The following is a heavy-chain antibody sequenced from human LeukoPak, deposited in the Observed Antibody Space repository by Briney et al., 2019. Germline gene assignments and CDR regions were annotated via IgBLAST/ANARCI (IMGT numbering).Heavy chain of an antibody. J-gene: IGHJ4*02. V-gene: IGHV1-18*01. CDR2: ITVYNGNT. CDR1: GYTFTSYP. Sequence: ASVKVSFKASGYTFTSYPVSWVRQAPGQGLEWMGWITVYNGNTNYAQKLQGRVTMTTDTSTSTAYMELRSLRSDDTAVYYCARGYDYGDYVGDFDYWGQGTLVTVSS. D-gene: IGHD4-17*01. CDR3: ARGYDYGDYVGDFDY.